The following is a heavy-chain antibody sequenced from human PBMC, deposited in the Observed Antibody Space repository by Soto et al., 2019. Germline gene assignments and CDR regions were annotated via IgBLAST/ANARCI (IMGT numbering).Heavy chain of an antibody. CDR2: IYPGDSDT. D-gene: IGHD3-3*01. J-gene: IGHJ6*02. CDR1: GYKVSTWHNFTSYW. Sequence: PGESLKISCMGSGYKVSTWHNFTSYWIAWVRQMPGEGLEWMGIIYPGDSDTRYSPSFQGQVTISADKSINSVYLQWSSLKASDTATYYCARLSFNYDFWGGIYNVHHYCAIDVWGQGTTVTVSS. V-gene: IGHV5-51*01. CDR3: ARLSFNYDFWGGIYNVHHYCAIDV.